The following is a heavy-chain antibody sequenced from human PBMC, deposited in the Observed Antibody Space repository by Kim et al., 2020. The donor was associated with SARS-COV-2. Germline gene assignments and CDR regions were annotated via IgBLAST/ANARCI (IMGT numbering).Heavy chain of an antibody. CDR3: ARCHGDTNSFWFDA. D-gene: IGHD1-1*01. CDR2: IYHGGST. V-gene: IGHV4-4*02. Sequence: SETLSLTCGVSGGSISTSDWWSWVRQPPGKGLEWIGEIYHGGSTNYKPSLKSRFTISVDNSKNQFSLKLTSVTAADTAMYYCARCHGDTNSFWFDAWGQGTLLTVSS. CDR1: GGSISTSDW. J-gene: IGHJ5*02.